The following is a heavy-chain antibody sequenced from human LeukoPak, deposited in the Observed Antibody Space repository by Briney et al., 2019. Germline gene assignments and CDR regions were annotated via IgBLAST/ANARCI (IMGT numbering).Heavy chain of an antibody. CDR2: IYYRGST. CDR3: ASRVVVTSPLNFDY. D-gene: IGHD2-21*02. CDR1: GGSISNSSYY. Sequence: PSETLSLTCTVSGGSISNSSYYWGWIRQPPGKGLEWIGTIYYRGSTYYNPSLKSRATISIDTSKNLFSLRLSSVTAADTAVYYCASRVVVTSPLNFDYWGQGTLVTVSS. V-gene: IGHV4-39*02. J-gene: IGHJ4*02.